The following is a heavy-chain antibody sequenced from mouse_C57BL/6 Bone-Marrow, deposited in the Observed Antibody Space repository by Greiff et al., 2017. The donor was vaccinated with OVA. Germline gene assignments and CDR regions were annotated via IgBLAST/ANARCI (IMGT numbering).Heavy chain of an antibody. CDR1: GYTFTDYY. V-gene: IGHV1-26*01. J-gene: IGHJ4*01. Sequence: EVQLQQSGPELVKPGASVKISCKASGYTFTDYYMNWVKQSHGKSLEWIGDINPNNGGTSYNQKFKGKATLTVDKSSSTAYMELRSLTSEDSAVYYCARGDYYGSLHYYAMDYWGQGTSVTVSS. CDR3: ARGDYYGSLHYYAMDY. D-gene: IGHD1-1*01. CDR2: INPNNGGT.